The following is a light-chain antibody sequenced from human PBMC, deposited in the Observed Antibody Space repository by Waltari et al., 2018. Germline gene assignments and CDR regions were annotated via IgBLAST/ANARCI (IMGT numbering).Light chain of an antibody. V-gene: IGKV4-1*01. CDR3: QQYCSVPPT. CDR1: QSVLYSTNNKNY. J-gene: IGKJ1*01. CDR2: WAS. Sequence: DIVMTQSPDSLAVSLGERATINCKSSQSVLYSTNNKNYLAWFHQKPGQPPKLLIYWASTRESGVPDRFSGSGSGTDFTLTISSLQAEDVAVYYCQQYCSVPPTFGQGTRVEIK.